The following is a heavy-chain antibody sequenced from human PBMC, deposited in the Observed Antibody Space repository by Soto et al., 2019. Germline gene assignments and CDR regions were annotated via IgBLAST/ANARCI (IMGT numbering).Heavy chain of an antibody. CDR3: AKDLNSSSWLYYYYYYYMDV. J-gene: IGHJ6*03. D-gene: IGHD6-13*01. CDR1: GFTFSSYA. CDR2: ISGSGGST. V-gene: IGHV3-23*01. Sequence: PGGSLRLSCAASGFTFSSYAMSWVRQAPGKGLEWVSAISGSGGSTYYADSVKGRFTISRDNSKNTLYLQMNSLRAEDTAVYYCAKDLNSSSWLYYYYYYYMDVWGKGTTVTVSS.